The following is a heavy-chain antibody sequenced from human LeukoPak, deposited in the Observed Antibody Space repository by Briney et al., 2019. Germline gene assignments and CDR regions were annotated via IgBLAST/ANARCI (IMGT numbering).Heavy chain of an antibody. V-gene: IGHV3-48*01. CDR1: GFTFSSYS. CDR2: ISSSSSTI. Sequence: PGGSLRLSCAASGFTFSSYSMNWVRQAPGKGLEWVSYISSSSSTIYYADSVKGRFTISRDNAKNSLYLQMNSLRAEDTAVYYCARTNSYSLDYWGQGTLVTVSS. CDR3: ARTNSYSLDY. D-gene: IGHD2-15*01. J-gene: IGHJ4*02.